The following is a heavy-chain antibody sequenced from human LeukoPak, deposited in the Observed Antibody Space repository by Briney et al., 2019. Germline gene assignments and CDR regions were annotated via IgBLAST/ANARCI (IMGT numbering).Heavy chain of an antibody. CDR3: AKDASIAAETDDAFDI. D-gene: IGHD6-13*01. J-gene: IGHJ3*02. Sequence: LPGGSLRLSCAASGFTLSRRWMSWVRQAPGKGLEWVANIKEDGSDKYYVDSVKGRFTISRDNAKNSLYLQMNSLRAEDTALYYCAKDASIAAETDDAFDIWGQGTMVTVSS. CDR2: IKEDGSDK. V-gene: IGHV3-7*03. CDR1: GFTLSRRW.